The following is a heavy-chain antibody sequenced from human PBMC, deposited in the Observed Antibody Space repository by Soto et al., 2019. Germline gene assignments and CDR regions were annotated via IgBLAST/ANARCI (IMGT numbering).Heavy chain of an antibody. D-gene: IGHD3-10*01. V-gene: IGHV4-31*03. CDR2: IYYSGST. Sequence: SETLSLTCTVSGGSISSGGYYWSWIRQHPGKGLEWIGYIYYSGSTYYNPSLKSRVTISVDTSKNQFSLKLSSVTAADTAVYYCARNFLWFGDYYGMDVWGQGTTVTVSS. CDR3: ARNFLWFGDYYGMDV. CDR1: GGSISSGGYY. J-gene: IGHJ6*02.